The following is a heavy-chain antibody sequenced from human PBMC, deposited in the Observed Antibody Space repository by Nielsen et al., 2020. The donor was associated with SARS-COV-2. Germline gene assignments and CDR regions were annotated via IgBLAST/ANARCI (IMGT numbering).Heavy chain of an antibody. CDR1: GFTFSDYY. V-gene: IGHV3-11*04. D-gene: IGHD6-19*01. J-gene: IGHJ4*02. CDR3: ARGGDSSGWTTGFDY. CDR2: ISSSGSTI. Sequence: GESLKISCAASGFTFSDYYMSWIRQAPGKGLEWVSYISSSGSTIYYADSVKGRFTISRDNSKNTLYLQMNSLRAGDTAVYYCARGGDSSGWTTGFDYWGQGTLVTVSS.